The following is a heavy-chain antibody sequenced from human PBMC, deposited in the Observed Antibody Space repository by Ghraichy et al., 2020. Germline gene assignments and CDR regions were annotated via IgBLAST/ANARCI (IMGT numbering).Heavy chain of an antibody. Sequence: SETLSLTCAVSGYSIRSGYYWGWIRQPPGQGLEWIGSIYHSGSTYYNPSLKSRVTISVDTSKNQFSLKLSSVTTADTAVYYCARHRSDIVVVIANLDYWGQGTLVTVSS. D-gene: IGHD2-21*01. CDR2: IYHSGST. J-gene: IGHJ4*02. CDR1: GYSIRSGYY. CDR3: ARHRSDIVVVIANLDY. V-gene: IGHV4-38-2*01.